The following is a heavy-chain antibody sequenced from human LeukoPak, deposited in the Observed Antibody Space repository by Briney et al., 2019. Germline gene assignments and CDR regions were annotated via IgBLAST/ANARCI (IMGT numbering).Heavy chain of an antibody. V-gene: IGHV4-39*07. D-gene: IGHD6-13*01. J-gene: IGHJ5*02. Sequence: SETLSLTCTVSGGSITNNNYYWDWIRQPPGKGLEWIGEINHSGSTNYNPSLKSRVTISVDTSKNQFSLKLSSVTAADTAVYYCARGRYRAAAGYVFWFDPWGQGTLVTVSS. CDR3: ARGRYRAAAGYVFWFDP. CDR1: GGSITNNNYY. CDR2: INHSGST.